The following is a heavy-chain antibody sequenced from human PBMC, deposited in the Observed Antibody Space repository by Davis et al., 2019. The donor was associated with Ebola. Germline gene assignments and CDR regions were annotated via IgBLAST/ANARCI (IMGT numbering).Heavy chain of an antibody. Sequence: SVKVSCKASGGTFSSYAISWVRQAPGQGLEWMGGIIPIFGTANYAQKFQGRVTITADESTSTAYMELSSLRSEDTAVYYCARGNMRGTANDGDYYYYGMDVWGQGTTVTVSS. D-gene: IGHD3-16*01. CDR3: ARGNMRGTANDGDYYYYGMDV. CDR2: IIPIFGTA. J-gene: IGHJ6*02. V-gene: IGHV1-69*13. CDR1: GGTFSSYA.